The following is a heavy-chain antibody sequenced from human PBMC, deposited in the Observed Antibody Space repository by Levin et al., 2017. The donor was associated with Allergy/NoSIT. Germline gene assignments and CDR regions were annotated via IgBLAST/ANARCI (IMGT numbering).Heavy chain of an antibody. CDR3: AKESFRVRDFDY. V-gene: IGHV3-30*18. Sequence: GGSLRLSCAASGFTFSRNGMHWVRQAPGKGLEWVAVISYDGSSKYYADSVKGRFTISRDNSKNTLFLQMNSLRADDTALYYCAKESFRVRDFDYWGQGTLVAVSS. J-gene: IGHJ4*02. CDR2: ISYDGSSK. CDR1: GFTFSRNG. D-gene: IGHD3-10*01.